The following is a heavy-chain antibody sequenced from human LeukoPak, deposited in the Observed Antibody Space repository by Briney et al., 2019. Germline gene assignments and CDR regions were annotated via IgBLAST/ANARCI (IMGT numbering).Heavy chain of an antibody. CDR3: ARGRRGTEAMVRGVLDN. J-gene: IGHJ4*01. D-gene: IGHD3-10*01. V-gene: IGHV1-2*02. Sequence: GASVKVSCKASGYTFTGYYMHWVRQAPGQGLEWMGWINPNSGGTNYAQKFQGRVTMTRDTSISTAYMELSSLRSEDTAVYYCARGRRGTEAMVRGVLDNWGQGTLVTVSS. CDR1: GYTFTGYY. CDR2: INPNSGGT.